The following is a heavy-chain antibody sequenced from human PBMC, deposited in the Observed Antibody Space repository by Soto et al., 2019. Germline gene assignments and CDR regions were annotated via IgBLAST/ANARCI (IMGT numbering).Heavy chain of an antibody. CDR1: GYTFTSYY. CDR2: INPSGGST. Sequence: QVQLVQSGAEVKKPGASVKVFCRASGYTFTSYYMHWVRQAPGQGLEWMGIINPSGGSTSYAQKFLGRVTMTRDTSTSTVYMERSCLRSEDTAVYYCARTSNYYDISGSIYFDYWGQVTLVTVSS. CDR3: ARTSNYYDISGSIYFDY. J-gene: IGHJ4*02. V-gene: IGHV1-46*01. D-gene: IGHD3-22*01.